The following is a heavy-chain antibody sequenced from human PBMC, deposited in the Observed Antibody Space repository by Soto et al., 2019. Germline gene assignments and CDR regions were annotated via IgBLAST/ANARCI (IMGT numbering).Heavy chain of an antibody. Sequence: GGSLRLSCAASGFTFSSYGMHWVRQAPGKGLEWVAVISYDGSNKYYADSVKGRFTISRDNSKNTLYLQMNSLGAEDTAVYYCAKDLSVLMVYAVYPNFDYWGQGTLVTVSS. CDR1: GFTFSSYG. V-gene: IGHV3-30*18. D-gene: IGHD2-8*01. CDR2: ISYDGSNK. J-gene: IGHJ4*02. CDR3: AKDLSVLMVYAVYPNFDY.